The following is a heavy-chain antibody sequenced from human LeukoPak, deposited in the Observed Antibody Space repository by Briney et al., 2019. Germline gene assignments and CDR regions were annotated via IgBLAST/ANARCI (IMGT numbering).Heavy chain of an antibody. CDR1: GGSISSGTYY. D-gene: IGHD6-25*01. V-gene: IGHV4-61*09. CDR2: IYTSGST. Sequence: SETLSLTCTVSGGSISSGTYYWSWLRQPAGKGLEWIGHIYTSGSTNYNASLKSRVTISLDMSKNQFSLRLSSVTAADTAVYYCARAAGIAPPYFDYWGQGTLVTVSS. CDR3: ARAAGIAPPYFDY. J-gene: IGHJ4*02.